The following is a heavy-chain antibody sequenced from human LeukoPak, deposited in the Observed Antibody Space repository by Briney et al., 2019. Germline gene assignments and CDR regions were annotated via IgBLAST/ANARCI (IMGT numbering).Heavy chain of an antibody. CDR3: ARDARHGYSRGWAPPLYYFDY. CDR2: TSYDGTDK. V-gene: IGHV3-30*03. Sequence: GGSLRLSYAASGFTFNAYPMLWVRQAPGKGLEWVAMTSYDGTDKYYADSVKGRFTISRDNSKDTLYLQMNSLRAEDTALYYCARDARHGYSRGWAPPLYYFDYWGQGTLMTVSS. D-gene: IGHD6-19*01. J-gene: IGHJ4*02. CDR1: GFTFNAYP.